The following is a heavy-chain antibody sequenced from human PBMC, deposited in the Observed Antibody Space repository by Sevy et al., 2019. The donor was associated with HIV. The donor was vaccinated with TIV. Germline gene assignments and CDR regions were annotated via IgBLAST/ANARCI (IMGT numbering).Heavy chain of an antibody. CDR3: ARDASPYSSGGRCHFDAFDI. D-gene: IGHD2-15*01. CDR1: GFTFSSYT. CDR2: ISTTSIIT. J-gene: IGHJ3*02. Sequence: GGSLRLSCAASGFTFSSYTMNWVRQAPGKGLEWVSYISTTSIITYYADSVRGRFTISRDNAKNSLYLQMNSLRAEDTAVYYCARDASPYSSGGRCHFDAFDIWGQGTMVTVSS. V-gene: IGHV3-48*01.